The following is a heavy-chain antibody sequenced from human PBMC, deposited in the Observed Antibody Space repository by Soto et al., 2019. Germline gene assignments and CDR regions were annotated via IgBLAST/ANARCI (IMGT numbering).Heavy chain of an antibody. CDR2: IYYTGST. V-gene: IGHV4-38-2*02. CDR1: GYSISSGYL. Sequence: SETLSLTCGVSGYSISSGYLWVWIRQPPGKGLEWMGSIYYTGSTYYNPSLLTRITISVDTSKNQFSLRLSSVTAADTALYYCAREYYDFWSGEYHNGMDVWGPGPRSPSP. D-gene: IGHD3-3*01. J-gene: IGHJ6*02. CDR3: AREYYDFWSGEYHNGMDV.